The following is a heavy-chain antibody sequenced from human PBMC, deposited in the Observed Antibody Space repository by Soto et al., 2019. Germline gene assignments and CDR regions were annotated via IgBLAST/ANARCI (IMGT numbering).Heavy chain of an antibody. V-gene: IGHV3-23*01. Sequence: GGSLRLSCAASGFTFSSYAMSWVRQAPGKGLEWVSGISGSGGSTYYADSVKGRFTISRDNSKNTLFLQMNSLRAEDTAVYYCAKLRGSGSYSNFDYWGQGTLVTVSS. CDR2: ISGSGGST. CDR1: GFTFSSYA. J-gene: IGHJ4*02. D-gene: IGHD1-26*01. CDR3: AKLRGSGSYSNFDY.